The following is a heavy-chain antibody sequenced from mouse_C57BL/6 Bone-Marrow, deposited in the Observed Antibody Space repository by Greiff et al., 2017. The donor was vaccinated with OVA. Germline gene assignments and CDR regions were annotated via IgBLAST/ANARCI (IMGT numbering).Heavy chain of an antibody. CDR1: GFNIKDDY. CDR3: TFYYGSSYLFAY. Sequence: EVQLQQSGAELVRPGPSVKLSCTASGFNIKDDYMHWVKQRPEQGLEWIGWIDPENGDTEYAPKFQGKATITADTSSNTAYLQLSSLTSEDTAVYYCTFYYGSSYLFAYWGQGTLVTVSA. V-gene: IGHV14-4*01. D-gene: IGHD1-1*01. J-gene: IGHJ3*01. CDR2: IDPENGDT.